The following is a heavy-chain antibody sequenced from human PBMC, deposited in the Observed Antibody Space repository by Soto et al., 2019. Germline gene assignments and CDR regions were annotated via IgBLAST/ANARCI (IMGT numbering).Heavy chain of an antibody. CDR2: IKSKTDGGTT. CDR1: GFTFSNAW. J-gene: IGHJ4*02. CDR3: TTDLIQLWPEYLDY. D-gene: IGHD5-18*01. V-gene: IGHV3-15*07. Sequence: GGSLRLSCAASGFTFSNAWMNWVRQAPGKGLEWVGRIKSKTDGGTTDYAAPVKGRFTISRDDSKNTLYLQMNSLKTEDTAVYYCTTDLIQLWPEYLDYWGQGTLVTVSS.